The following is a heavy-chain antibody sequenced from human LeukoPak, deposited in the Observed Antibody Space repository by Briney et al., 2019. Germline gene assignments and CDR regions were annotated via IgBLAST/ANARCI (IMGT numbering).Heavy chain of an antibody. CDR1: GFTFSSYE. Sequence: GSLRLSCAASGFTFSSYEMNWVRQAPGKGLEWVSYISSSGSTIYYADSVKGRFTISRDNAKNSLYLQMNSLRAEDTAVYYCARDREDYYGMDVWGKGTTVTVSS. V-gene: IGHV3-48*03. J-gene: IGHJ6*04. CDR3: ARDREDYYGMDV. CDR2: ISSSGSTI.